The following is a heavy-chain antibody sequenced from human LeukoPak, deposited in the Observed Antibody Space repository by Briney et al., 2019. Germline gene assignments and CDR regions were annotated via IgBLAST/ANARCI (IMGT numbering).Heavy chain of an antibody. Sequence: GASVKVSCKASGYTFTSYGSSWVRQAPGQGLEWMGWISAYNGNTNYAQKLQGRVTMTTDTSTSTAYMELRSLRSDDTAVYYCARDVLSSYSSGWFRPWGQGTLVTVSS. J-gene: IGHJ5*02. V-gene: IGHV1-18*01. CDR3: ARDVLSSYSSGWFRP. D-gene: IGHD6-19*01. CDR1: GYTFTSYG. CDR2: ISAYNGNT.